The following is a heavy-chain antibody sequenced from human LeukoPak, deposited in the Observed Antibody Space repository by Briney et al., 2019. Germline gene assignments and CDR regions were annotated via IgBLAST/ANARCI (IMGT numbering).Heavy chain of an antibody. CDR3: ARSRGYSYGYGDY. V-gene: IGHV3-30*02. J-gene: IGHJ4*02. D-gene: IGHD5-18*01. CDR2: IRYDGSNK. CDR1: GFTFSSYG. Sequence: PGGSLRLSCAASGFTFSSYGMHWVRQAPGKGLEWVAFIRYDGSNKYYADSVKGRLTISRDNSKNTLYLQMHSLRAEDTAVYSCARSRGYSYGYGDYWGQGTLVTVSS.